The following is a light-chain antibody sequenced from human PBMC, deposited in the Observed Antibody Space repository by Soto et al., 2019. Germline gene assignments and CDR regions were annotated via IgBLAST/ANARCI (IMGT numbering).Light chain of an antibody. Sequence: DIQMTQSPSSLSAPVADRATITCRSSQTLSSRLTWYQQKPGEAPKLLIYATSSFPSGVPSRFSGSGSEIDFCLTINSLQPADFATYYCQQSFSPPDSFGQGTKVEIK. J-gene: IGKJ2*03. V-gene: IGKV1-39*01. CDR1: QTLSSR. CDR3: QQSFSPPDS. CDR2: ATS.